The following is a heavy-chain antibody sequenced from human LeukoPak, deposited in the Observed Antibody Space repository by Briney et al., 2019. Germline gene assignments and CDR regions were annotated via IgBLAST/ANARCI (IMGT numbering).Heavy chain of an antibody. CDR1: GFSLSTNGVG. V-gene: IGHV2-5*02. Sequence: SGPTLVKPTQTLTLTCTFSGFSLSTNGVGVGWIRQPPGKALEWLALIYWDDDKRYSPSLKSRLTITKDTSKNQVVLTTTNMDPVDTATYYCAHWTYDILTGSFDYWGQGTLVTVSS. J-gene: IGHJ4*02. D-gene: IGHD3-9*01. CDR3: AHWTYDILTGSFDY. CDR2: IYWDDDK.